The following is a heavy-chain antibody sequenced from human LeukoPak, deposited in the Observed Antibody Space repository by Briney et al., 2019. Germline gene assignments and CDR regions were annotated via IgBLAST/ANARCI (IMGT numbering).Heavy chain of an antibody. CDR3: ARDMAEMTTDY. J-gene: IGHJ4*02. Sequence: GGSLRLSCAASGFTFSGSAMHWVRQASGKGLEWVSYISSSGSTIYYADSVKGRFTISRDNAKNSLYLQMNSLRAEDTALYYCARDMAEMTTDYWGQGTLVTVSS. D-gene: IGHD5-24*01. CDR2: ISSSGSTI. CDR1: GFTFSGSA. V-gene: IGHV3-48*01.